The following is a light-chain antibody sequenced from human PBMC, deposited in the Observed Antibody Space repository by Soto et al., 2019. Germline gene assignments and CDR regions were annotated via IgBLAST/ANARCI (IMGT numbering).Light chain of an antibody. J-gene: IGLJ2*01. Sequence: QSVLTQPPSASGTPGQRVTISCSGSSSNIGSNLVIWYQQLPGTAPKLLIYNNNQRPLGVPDRFSGSKSGTSASLAISRLQSEDEADYYCAAWADGLNGPVLGRGTKLTVL. V-gene: IGLV1-44*01. CDR1: SSNIGSNL. CDR3: AAWADGLNGPV. CDR2: NNN.